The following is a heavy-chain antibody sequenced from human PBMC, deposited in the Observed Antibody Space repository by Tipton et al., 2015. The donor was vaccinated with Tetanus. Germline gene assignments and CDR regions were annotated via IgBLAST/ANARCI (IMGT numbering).Heavy chain of an antibody. CDR3: ARHQDYYDSSKRYYFDY. D-gene: IGHD3-22*01. CDR2: IYYSGST. J-gene: IGHJ4*02. Sequence: TLSLTCTVSGGSISSYYWSWIRQPPGKGLEWIGYIYYSGSTNYNPSLKSRVTISVDTSKNQFSLKLSSVTAADTAVYYCARHQDYYDSSKRYYFDYWGQGTLVTVSS. V-gene: IGHV4-59*08. CDR1: GGSISSYY.